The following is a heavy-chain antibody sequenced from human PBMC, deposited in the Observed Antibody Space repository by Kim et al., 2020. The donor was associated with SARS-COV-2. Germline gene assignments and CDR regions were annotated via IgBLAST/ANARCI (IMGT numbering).Heavy chain of an antibody. Sequence: ASVKVSCKASGYTFTSYYMHWVRQAPGQGLEWMGIINPSGGSTSYAQKFQGRVTMTRDTSTSTVYMELSSLRSEDTAVYYCARDGEVVSSGYYLLFDPWGQGTLVTVSS. D-gene: IGHD3-22*01. CDR1: GYTFTSYY. J-gene: IGHJ5*02. CDR2: INPSGGST. V-gene: IGHV1-46*01. CDR3: ARDGEVVSSGYYLLFDP.